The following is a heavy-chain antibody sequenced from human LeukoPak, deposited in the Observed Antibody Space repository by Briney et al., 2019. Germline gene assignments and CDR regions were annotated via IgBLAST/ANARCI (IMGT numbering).Heavy chain of an antibody. CDR1: GGSISSSRFF. CDR2: IYYSGST. D-gene: IGHD3-3*01. Sequence: PSETLSLTCTVSGGSISSSRFFWAWIRQPPGKGLEWIGYIYYSGSTYYNTSLKSRVTISLDMSKNQFSLKLSSVTAADTAVYYCARSAYYDLWSDYKKDWFDPWGQGTLVTVSS. V-gene: IGHV4-30-4*08. J-gene: IGHJ5*02. CDR3: ARSAYYDLWSDYKKDWFDP.